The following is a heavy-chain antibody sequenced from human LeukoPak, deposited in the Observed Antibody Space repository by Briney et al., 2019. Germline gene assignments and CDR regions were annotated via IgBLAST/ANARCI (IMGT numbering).Heavy chain of an antibody. Sequence: GGSLRLSCEVSRFTFTRYGTHWVRQAPGKGLEWVAVVWHDGSDNGYADSVKGRFTISRDDTKNMLYLQMNSLRAEDTALYYCARDRTYCSSTSCTRLGMDVWGQGTTVTVSS. CDR1: RFTFTRYG. J-gene: IGHJ6*02. CDR3: ARDRTYCSSTSCTRLGMDV. CDR2: VWHDGSDN. V-gene: IGHV3-33*01. D-gene: IGHD2-2*01.